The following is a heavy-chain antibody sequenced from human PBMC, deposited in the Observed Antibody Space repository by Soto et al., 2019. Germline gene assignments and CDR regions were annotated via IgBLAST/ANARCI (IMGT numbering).Heavy chain of an antibody. D-gene: IGHD2-15*01. CDR3: ARAPGYCSGGSCYLDPLAFDY. CDR2: MNPNSGNT. CDR1: GYAFACYY. V-gene: IGHV1-8*01. J-gene: IGHJ4*02. Sequence: VSAKLCSEACGYAFACYYSCWLRHSTRKELKRMGWMNPNSGNTGYAQKFQGRVTMTRNTSISTAYMELSSLRSEDTAVYYCARAPGYCSGGSCYLDPLAFDYWGQAPLVSASS.